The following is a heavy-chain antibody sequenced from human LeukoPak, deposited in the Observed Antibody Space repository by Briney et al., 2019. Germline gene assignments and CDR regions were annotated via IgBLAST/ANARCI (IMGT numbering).Heavy chain of an antibody. Sequence: PAASVKVSCKASGGTFSSYTISWVRQAPGQGLEWMGRIIPILGTANYAQKFQGRVTITADKSTSTAYMELSSLRSEDTAVYYCARDGYSNHFDYWGQGTLVTVSS. J-gene: IGHJ4*02. CDR3: ARDGYSNHFDY. V-gene: IGHV1-69*08. D-gene: IGHD4-11*01. CDR1: GGTFSSYT. CDR2: IIPILGTA.